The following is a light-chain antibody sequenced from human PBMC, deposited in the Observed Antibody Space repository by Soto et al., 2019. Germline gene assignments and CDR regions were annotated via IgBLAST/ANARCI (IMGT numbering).Light chain of an antibody. CDR1: SSDVGGYNY. Sequence: QSALTQPASVSGSPGQSITISCTGTSSDVGGYNYVSWYQQHPGKVPKLLIYEVTHRPSGVSSRFSGSKSGNTASLTVSGVRAEDEADYYCSSYTETSTLVFGGGTKVTVL. J-gene: IGLJ2*01. CDR3: SSYTETSTLV. CDR2: EVT. V-gene: IGLV2-14*01.